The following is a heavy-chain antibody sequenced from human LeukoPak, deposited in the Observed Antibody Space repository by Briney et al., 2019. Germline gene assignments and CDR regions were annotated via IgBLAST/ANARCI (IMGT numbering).Heavy chain of an antibody. D-gene: IGHD6-6*01. CDR1: GFTFSGSA. CDR2: IRSKAHIYAT. V-gene: IGHV3-73*01. CDR3: TGTPSSRAARPWVDYNYMDV. J-gene: IGHJ6*03. Sequence: PGGSLRLSCAASGFTFSGSAMHWVRQASGKGLEWVGRIRSKAHIYATAYAASVKGRFTISRDDSKNTAYLQMNSLKTEDTAVYYCTGTPSSRAARPWVDYNYMDVWGKGTTVTVSS.